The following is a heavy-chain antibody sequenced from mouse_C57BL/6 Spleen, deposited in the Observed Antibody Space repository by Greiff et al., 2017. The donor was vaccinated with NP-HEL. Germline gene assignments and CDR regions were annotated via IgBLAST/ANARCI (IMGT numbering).Heavy chain of an antibody. J-gene: IGHJ2*01. D-gene: IGHD1-1*01. V-gene: IGHV5-4*01. Sequence: DVQLVESGGGLVKPGGSLKLSCAASGFTFSSYAMSWVRQTPEKRLEWVATISDGGSYTYYPDNVKGRFTISRDNAKNNLYLQMSHLKSEDTAMYYCASEVSYGSGFDYWGQGTTLTVSS. CDR3: ASEVSYGSGFDY. CDR2: ISDGGSYT. CDR1: GFTFSSYA.